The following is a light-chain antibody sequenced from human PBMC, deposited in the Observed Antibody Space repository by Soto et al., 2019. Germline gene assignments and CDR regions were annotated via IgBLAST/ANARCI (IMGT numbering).Light chain of an antibody. Sequence: VLTQSPDPLSLPPGERATLSCRSGQSISGTFLNWYQQKPGQAPRLLIYGASNRATGTPDRFSGSGSGTDFTLTISRLEPEDFAVYFCQQYDNLSWTFGQGTKVDIK. V-gene: IGKV3-20*01. CDR2: GAS. CDR3: QQYDNLSWT. J-gene: IGKJ1*01. CDR1: QSISGTF.